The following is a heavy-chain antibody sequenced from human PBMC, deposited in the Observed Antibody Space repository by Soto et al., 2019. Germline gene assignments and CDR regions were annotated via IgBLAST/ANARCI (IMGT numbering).Heavy chain of an antibody. CDR1: GGSISSGGYS. Sequence: SETLSLTCAVSGGSISSGGYSWSWIRQPPGKGLEWIGYIYYSGSTNYNPSLKSRVTISVDTSKNQFSLKLSSVTAADTAVYYCARDHLQFGHGGNSGWFDPWGQGTLVTVSS. CDR3: ARDHLQFGHGGNSGWFDP. J-gene: IGHJ5*02. CDR2: IYYSGST. D-gene: IGHD2-21*02. V-gene: IGHV4-61*08.